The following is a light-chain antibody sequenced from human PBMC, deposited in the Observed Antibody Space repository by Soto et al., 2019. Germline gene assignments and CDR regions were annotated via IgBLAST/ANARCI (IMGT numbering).Light chain of an antibody. V-gene: IGKV1-39*01. CDR2: AAS. Sequence: DIQMTQSPSSLSASVGDRVTITCRASQSISTYLNWYQQKPGKAPKLLIYAASSLQSGVPSRFSASGSGTDFTLTISSLQPEEFATYHCQQSYSTLWTFGQGTKVEIK. CDR1: QSISTY. CDR3: QQSYSTLWT. J-gene: IGKJ1*01.